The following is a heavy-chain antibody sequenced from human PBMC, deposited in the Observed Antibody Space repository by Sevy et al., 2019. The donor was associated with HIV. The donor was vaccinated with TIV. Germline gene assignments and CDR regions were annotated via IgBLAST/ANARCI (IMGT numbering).Heavy chain of an antibody. V-gene: IGHV4-39*01. CDR2: ISYSGST. D-gene: IGHD3-3*02. Sequence: SETLSLTYTVSGGSISSDSFLWGWIRQPPGEGLSWIGSISYSGSTYYDPSLKSRITVDVDTSKKQFSLELRSVTAADTAMYYCARHLHFYGIDVWGPGTTVTVSS. J-gene: IGHJ6*02. CDR1: GGSISSDSFL. CDR3: ARHLHFYGIDV.